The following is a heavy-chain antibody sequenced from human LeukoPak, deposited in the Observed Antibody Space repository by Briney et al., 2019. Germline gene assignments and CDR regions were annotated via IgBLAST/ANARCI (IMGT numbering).Heavy chain of an antibody. Sequence: GGSLRLSCAASGFTFSSYSMNWVRQAPGKGLEWVSYISSSSSTIYYADSVKGRFTISRDNAKSSLYLQMNSLRAEDTAVYYCAVGGPAAPHWGQGTLVTVSS. V-gene: IGHV3-48*01. CDR2: ISSSSSTI. CDR1: GFTFSSYS. CDR3: AVGGPAAPH. J-gene: IGHJ4*02. D-gene: IGHD2-2*01.